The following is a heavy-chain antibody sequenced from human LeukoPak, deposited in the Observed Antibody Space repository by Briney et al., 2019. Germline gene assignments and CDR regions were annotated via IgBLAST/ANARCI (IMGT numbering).Heavy chain of an antibody. V-gene: IGHV3-74*01. J-gene: IGHJ6*03. CDR2: VNSDGSST. Sequence: PGGSLRLSCAASGFTFNNYRMHWVRQAPGKGLVWVSRVNSDGSSTTYADSVKGRFTISRDNSKNTLYLQMNSLRAEDTAVYYCAKDGYDILTGYYTVYYYYYMDVWGKGTTVTVSS. CDR1: GFTFNNYR. D-gene: IGHD3-9*01. CDR3: AKDGYDILTGYYTVYYYYYMDV.